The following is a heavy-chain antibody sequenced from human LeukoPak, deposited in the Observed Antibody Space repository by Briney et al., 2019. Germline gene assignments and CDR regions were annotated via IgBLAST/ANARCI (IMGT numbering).Heavy chain of an antibody. J-gene: IGHJ4*02. Sequence: GESLRISCKGSGYSFTSYWIGWVRQMPGKGLEWMGIIFPGDSDTRYSPSFQGQVTISADKSISTAYLRWSSLKASDTAMYYCARHPYSSTFRFDYWGQGTLVTVSS. CDR3: ARHPYSSTFRFDY. CDR2: IFPGDSDT. CDR1: GYSFTSYW. D-gene: IGHD6-13*01. V-gene: IGHV5-51*01.